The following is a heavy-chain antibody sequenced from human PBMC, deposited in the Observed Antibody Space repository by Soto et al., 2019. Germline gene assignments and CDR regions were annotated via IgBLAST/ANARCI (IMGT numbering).Heavy chain of an antibody. CDR3: AREGSLISGWFDP. Sequence: EVQLVESGGGLVQPGGSLRLSCAASGFTFSSYWMSWVRQAPGKGLEWVANIKQDGSEKYYVDSAKGRFTISRDNAKNSLYLQMNSLRAEDTAVYYCAREGSLISGWFDPWGQGTLVTVSS. J-gene: IGHJ5*02. CDR2: IKQDGSEK. V-gene: IGHV3-7*05. CDR1: GFTFSSYW. D-gene: IGHD2-21*01.